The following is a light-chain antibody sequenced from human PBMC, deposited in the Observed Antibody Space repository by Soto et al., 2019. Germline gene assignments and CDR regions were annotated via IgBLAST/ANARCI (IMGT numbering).Light chain of an antibody. CDR2: GAS. J-gene: IGKJ1*01. V-gene: IGKV1-17*03. CDR1: QGIGNY. Sequence: DVQMTQSPSAISASVGDIVSITCRASQGIGNYLAWFQQKPGKVHKRLIYGASNLQSVVPSRFSGSGSGKEFNLTISSLQPEDFVTYYCLQHNSYPRTFGQGNKVDIK. CDR3: LQHNSYPRT.